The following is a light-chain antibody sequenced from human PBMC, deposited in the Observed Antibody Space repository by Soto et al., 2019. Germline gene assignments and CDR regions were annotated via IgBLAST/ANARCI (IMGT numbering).Light chain of an antibody. CDR1: SSDVGDYNY. J-gene: IGLJ2*01. V-gene: IGLV2-8*01. Sequence: QSALTQPPSASGTPGQSVTIPCTGTSSDVGDYNYVSWYQQHPGKAPKLMIYEVSRRPSGVPDRFSGSKSGNTASLTVSGLQAEDEAEYYCSSNAGSNNLVFGGGIKLT. CDR2: EVS. CDR3: SSNAGSNNLV.